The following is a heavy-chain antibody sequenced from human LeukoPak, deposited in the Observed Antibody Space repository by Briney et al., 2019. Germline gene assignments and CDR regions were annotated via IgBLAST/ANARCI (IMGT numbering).Heavy chain of an antibody. CDR1: GFTFSNAW. CDR2: IKSKTDGGTT. CDR3: TTVYYGSGSYYFDY. Sequence: GGSLRLSCAASGFTFSNAWMSWVRQAPGKGLEWVGRIKSKTDGGTTDYAAPVKGRFTISRDDSKNTLYLQMNSLKTEDTAVYYCTTVYYGSGSYYFDYWGQGTLVTVSS. J-gene: IGHJ4*02. D-gene: IGHD3-10*01. V-gene: IGHV3-15*01.